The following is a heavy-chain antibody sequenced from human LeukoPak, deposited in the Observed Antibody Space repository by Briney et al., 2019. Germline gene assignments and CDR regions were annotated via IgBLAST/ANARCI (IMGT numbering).Heavy chain of an antibody. Sequence: ASVKVSCKASGYTFTNYGISWVRQAPGQGLEWMAWISAYNGNTNYAQKLQGRVTMTTDTSTSTVYMELRSLRSDDTAVYYCARVPYDSSGYYQYYFDYWGQGTLATVSS. CDR1: GYTFTNYG. CDR3: ARVPYDSSGYYQYYFDY. V-gene: IGHV1-18*01. CDR2: ISAYNGNT. J-gene: IGHJ4*02. D-gene: IGHD3-22*01.